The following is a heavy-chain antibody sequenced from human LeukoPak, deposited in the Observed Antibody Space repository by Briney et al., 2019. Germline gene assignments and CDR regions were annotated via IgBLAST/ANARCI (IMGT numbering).Heavy chain of an antibody. Sequence: GGSLRLSCAASGFTFSSYSMNWVRQAPGKGLEWVSSISSSSSYIYYADSVKGRFTISRDNAKNSLYLQMNSLRAEDAAVYYCARDRYCSSTSCYTGYFQHWGQGTLVTVSS. CDR3: ARDRYCSSTSCYTGYFQH. V-gene: IGHV3-21*04. CDR1: GFTFSSYS. D-gene: IGHD2-2*02. J-gene: IGHJ1*01. CDR2: ISSSSSYI.